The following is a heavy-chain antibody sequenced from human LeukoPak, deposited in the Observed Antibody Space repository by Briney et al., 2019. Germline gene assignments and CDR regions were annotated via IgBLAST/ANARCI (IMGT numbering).Heavy chain of an antibody. J-gene: IGHJ6*02. CDR3: ARPRGGHYYYYGMDV. Sequence: GGSLRLSCAASGFTLSDYYMSWIRQAPGKGLEWVSYSSSSGSTIYYADSVKGRFTISRDNAKNSLYLQMNSLRAEDTAVYYCARPRGGHYYYYGMDVWGQGTTVTVSS. V-gene: IGHV3-11*01. D-gene: IGHD2-15*01. CDR2: SSSSGSTI. CDR1: GFTLSDYY.